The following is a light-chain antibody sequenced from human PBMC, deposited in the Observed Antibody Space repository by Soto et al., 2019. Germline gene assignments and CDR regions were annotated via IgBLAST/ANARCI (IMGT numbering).Light chain of an antibody. CDR2: GAS. J-gene: IGKJ1*01. V-gene: IGKV3-20*01. CDR3: EHYATSRP. Sequence: IVFTQSAGARCVGPGCRSRRSSRASQSVSSSYLAWYQQKPGQAPRLLIYGASSRDTGIPDRFSGSRSATDFTLPLTRLAPEASAPYYCEHYATSRPLGQGTKVDIK. CDR1: QSVSSSY.